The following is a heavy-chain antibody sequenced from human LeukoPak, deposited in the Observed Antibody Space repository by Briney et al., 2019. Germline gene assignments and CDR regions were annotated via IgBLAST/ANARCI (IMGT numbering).Heavy chain of an antibody. D-gene: IGHD2-15*01. V-gene: IGHV3-11*04. Sequence: GGSLRLSCAAFGFTFSDYYLTWIRQAPGKGLEWVSYISSSGSTTYYADSVKGRFTISRDNAKNSLYLQMNSLRAEDTAVYYCARRDCTGGSCYSGVDYWGQGTLVTVSS. J-gene: IGHJ4*02. CDR3: ARRDCTGGSCYSGVDY. CDR1: GFTFSDYY. CDR2: ISSSGSTT.